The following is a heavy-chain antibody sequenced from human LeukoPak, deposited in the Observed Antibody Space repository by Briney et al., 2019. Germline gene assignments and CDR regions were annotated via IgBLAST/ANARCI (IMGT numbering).Heavy chain of an antibody. Sequence: GGSLRLSCAASGFTLSNYWMSWVRQAPGKGLEWVANIKQDGSEKYYVDSVKGRFTISRDNAKKSLYLQMNSLSVEDTALYYCARDKDPYGAGSYWLWGQGTLVTVSS. V-gene: IGHV3-7*05. CDR2: IKQDGSEK. CDR3: ARDKDPYGAGSYWL. J-gene: IGHJ4*02. CDR1: GFTLSNYW. D-gene: IGHD3-10*01.